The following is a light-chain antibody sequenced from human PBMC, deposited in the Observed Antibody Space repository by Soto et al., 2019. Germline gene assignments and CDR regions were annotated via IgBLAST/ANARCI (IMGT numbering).Light chain of an antibody. J-gene: IGKJ5*01. CDR1: QSVSSSY. V-gene: IGKV3-20*01. Sequence: ERVMTQSPATLSVSPGERATLSCRASQSVSSSYLAWYQQKPGQAPRLLIYASSNRATGIPDRFSGSASGTDFTLTTNRLEPEDFAVYYCQLYGISPHFGQGTRLEIK. CDR3: QLYGISPH. CDR2: ASS.